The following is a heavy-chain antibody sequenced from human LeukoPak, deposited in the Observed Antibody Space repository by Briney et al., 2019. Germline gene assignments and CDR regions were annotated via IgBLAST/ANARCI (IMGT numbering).Heavy chain of an antibody. J-gene: IGHJ3*02. CDR1: GFTFSSYG. Sequence: GGSLRLSCAASGFTFSSYGMHWVRQAPGKGLEWVAVIRYDGSNKYYADSVKGRFTIPRDNSKNTLYLQMNSLRAEDTAVYYCAKDLHPRSGAFDIWGQGTMVTVSS. V-gene: IGHV3-33*06. CDR3: AKDLHPRSGAFDI. D-gene: IGHD3-10*01. CDR2: IRYDGSNK.